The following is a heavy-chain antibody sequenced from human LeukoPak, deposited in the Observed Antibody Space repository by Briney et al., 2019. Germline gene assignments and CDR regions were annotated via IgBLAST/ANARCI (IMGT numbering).Heavy chain of an antibody. CDR2: IKQDGSAK. D-gene: IGHD3-10*01. J-gene: IGHJ4*02. V-gene: IGHV3-7*01. CDR3: ARLSYDSGTHYTVYKY. Sequence: GGSLRLSCAASEFTFSDYWMSWVRQAPGKGLEWVANIKQDGSAKYYVDSVKGRFTISRDNAKNSLYLQMNSLRDDDTAVYYCARLSYDSGTHYTVYKYWGQGTLVTVSS. CDR1: EFTFSDYW.